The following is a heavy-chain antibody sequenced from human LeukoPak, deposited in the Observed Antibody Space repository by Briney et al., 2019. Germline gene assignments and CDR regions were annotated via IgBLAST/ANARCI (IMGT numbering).Heavy chain of an antibody. CDR1: GGSISSYY. J-gene: IGHJ4*02. Sequence: AETLSLTCTVSGGSISSYYWSWIRQPAGKGLEWIGRVYTSGSPNYNPSLESRVTMSVDTSKNQFSLNLSSVTAADTAVYYCARVAAYGGYVPFDYWGQGTLVTVSS. D-gene: IGHD5-12*01. CDR2: VYTSGSP. V-gene: IGHV4-4*07. CDR3: ARVAAYGGYVPFDY.